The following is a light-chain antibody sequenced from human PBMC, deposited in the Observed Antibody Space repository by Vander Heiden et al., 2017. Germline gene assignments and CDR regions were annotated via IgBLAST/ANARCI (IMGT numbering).Light chain of an antibody. Sequence: QSALTQPRSVSGSPGQSVTISCTGTSSDVGGYNYVSWYHQHPGNAHNLMIYDVSKRPSGVPDRFSGSKSGNTASLTISGLQAEDEADYYCCSDAGSDTWVFGGGTKLTVL. CDR1: SSDVGGYNY. V-gene: IGLV2-11*01. CDR2: DVS. J-gene: IGLJ2*01. CDR3: CSDAGSDTWV.